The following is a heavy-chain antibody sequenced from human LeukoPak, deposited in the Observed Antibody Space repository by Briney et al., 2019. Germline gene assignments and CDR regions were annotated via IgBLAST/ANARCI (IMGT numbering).Heavy chain of an antibody. D-gene: IGHD5-18*01. CDR3: ARQVRGYGSD. CDR2: IDPSDSYT. V-gene: IGHV5-10-1*01. CDR1: GYSFTSYW. J-gene: IGHJ4*02. Sequence: HGESLRISCKGSGYSFTSYWISWVRQMPGKGLEWMGTIDPSDSYTNYSPSFQGHVTIPADKSISTAYLQWSSLKASDTAMYYCARQVRGYGSDWGQGTLVTVSS.